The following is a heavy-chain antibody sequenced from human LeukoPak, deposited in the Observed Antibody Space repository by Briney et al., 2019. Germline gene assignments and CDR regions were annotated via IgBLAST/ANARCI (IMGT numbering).Heavy chain of an antibody. CDR2: ISYDGSNK. V-gene: IGHV3-30*18. D-gene: IGHD6-19*01. J-gene: IGHJ6*03. CDR3: AKDGPEQWLVHYYYYMDV. Sequence: GGSLRLSCAASGFTFSSYGMHWVRQAPGKGLEWVAVISYDGSNKYYADSVKGRFTISRDNSKNTLYLQMNSLRAEDTAVYYCAKDGPEQWLVHYYYYMDVWGKGTTVTVSS. CDR1: GFTFSSYG.